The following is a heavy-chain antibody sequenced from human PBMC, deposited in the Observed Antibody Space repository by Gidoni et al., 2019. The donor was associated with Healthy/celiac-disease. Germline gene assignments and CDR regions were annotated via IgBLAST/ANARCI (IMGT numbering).Heavy chain of an antibody. CDR3: ARDWGLGIAADAFDI. Sequence: QVQLVQSGAEVKKPGASVKVSCKASGYTFTGYYMHWVRQAPGQGLEWMGWINPNSGGTNYAQKFQGRVTMTRDTSISTAYMELSRLRSDDTAVYYCARDWGLGIAADAFDIWGQGTMVTVSS. CDR2: INPNSGGT. CDR1: GYTFTGYY. V-gene: IGHV1-2*02. J-gene: IGHJ3*02. D-gene: IGHD6-13*01.